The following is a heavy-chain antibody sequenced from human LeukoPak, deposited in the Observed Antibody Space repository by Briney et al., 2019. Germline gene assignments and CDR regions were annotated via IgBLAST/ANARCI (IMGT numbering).Heavy chain of an antibody. CDR2: INSDGRST. D-gene: IGHD3-10*01. J-gene: IGHJ6*04. V-gene: IGHV3-74*01. CDR1: GFTFSSYW. Sequence: GGSLRLSCAASGFTFSSYWMHWVRQAPGKGLVWVSRINSDGRSTSYADSVKGRFTISRDNAKNTLYLQMNSLRAEDTAVYYCARDGVLWFGEQYYYAMDVWGKGTTVTVSS. CDR3: ARDGVLWFGEQYYYAMDV.